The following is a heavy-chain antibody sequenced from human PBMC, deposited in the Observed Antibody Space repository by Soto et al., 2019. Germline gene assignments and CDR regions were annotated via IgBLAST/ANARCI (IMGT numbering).Heavy chain of an antibody. CDR2: IWYDGSNK. J-gene: IGHJ4*02. CDR1: GFTFSSYG. CDR3: AKVWQQQPQYYFDY. V-gene: IGHV3-33*06. Sequence: PGGSLRLSCAASGFTFSSYGMHWVRQAPGKGLEWVAVIWYDGSNKYYADSVKGRFTISRDNSKNTLYLQMNSLRAEDTAVYYCAKVWQQQPQYYFDYWGQGTLVTVSS. D-gene: IGHD6-13*01.